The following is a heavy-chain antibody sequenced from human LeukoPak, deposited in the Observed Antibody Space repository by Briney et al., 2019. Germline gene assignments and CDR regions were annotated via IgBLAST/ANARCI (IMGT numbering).Heavy chain of an antibody. CDR1: GYTFTGYY. J-gene: IGHJ4*02. D-gene: IGHD2-2*01. Sequence: ASVKVSCKASGYTFTGYYMHWVRQAPGQGLEWMGWINPNSGGTNYAQKFQGRVTMTRDTSISTAYMELSRPRSDDTAVYDCAREDIVVVPAAPDYWGQGTLVTVSS. CDR3: AREDIVVVPAAPDY. CDR2: INPNSGGT. V-gene: IGHV1-2*02.